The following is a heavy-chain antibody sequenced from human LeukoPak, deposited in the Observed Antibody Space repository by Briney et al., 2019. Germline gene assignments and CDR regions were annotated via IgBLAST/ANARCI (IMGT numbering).Heavy chain of an antibody. D-gene: IGHD6-13*01. Sequence: SETLSLTRTLSLGSTSSYYWSSIRPPPGKGLEWVGYIYYSGSTHYNPSLKSRVTISVDTSKNQFSLKLSSVTAAGTAVYNCGRVRGGWQQLVRGECDYWGQGNLVTVSS. V-gene: IGHV4-59*01. CDR2: IYYSGST. CDR3: GRVRGGWQQLVRGECDY. J-gene: IGHJ4*02. CDR1: LGSTSSYY.